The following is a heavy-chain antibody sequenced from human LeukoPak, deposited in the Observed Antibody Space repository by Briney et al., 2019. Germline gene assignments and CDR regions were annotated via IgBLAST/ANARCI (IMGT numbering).Heavy chain of an antibody. CDR2: INPSGGST. V-gene: IGHV1-46*01. Sequence: ASVKVSCRASGYTFTSYYMHWVRQAPGQGLEWMGIINPSGGSTTYAQKFQGRVTMTSDASTSTVYVELGSLRSEDTAAYYCARDLGGEGFDYWGQGTLVTVSS. J-gene: IGHJ4*02. D-gene: IGHD3-16*01. CDR3: ARDLGGEGFDY. CDR1: GYTFTSYY.